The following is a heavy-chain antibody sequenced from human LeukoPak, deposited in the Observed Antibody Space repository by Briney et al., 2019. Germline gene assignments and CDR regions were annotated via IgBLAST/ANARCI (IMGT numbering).Heavy chain of an antibody. V-gene: IGHV1-18*01. CDR1: GYTFTSYG. CDR2: ISAYNGNT. D-gene: IGHD3-22*01. J-gene: IGHJ6*03. CDR3: ARVQNYYDSSGYGSPYYYYMDV. Sequence: GASVKVSCKASGYTFTSYGISWVRQAPGQGLEWMGWISAYNGNTNYAQKLQGRVTMTTDTSTSTAYMELRSLRSDDTAVYYCARVQNYYDSSGYGSPYYYYMDVWGKGTTVTVSS.